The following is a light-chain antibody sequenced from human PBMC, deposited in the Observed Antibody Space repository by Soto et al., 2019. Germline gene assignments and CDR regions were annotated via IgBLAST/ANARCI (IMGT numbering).Light chain of an antibody. CDR1: QSVSSSY. CDR2: GAS. J-gene: IGKJ1*01. CDR3: QQYDSYRT. Sequence: EIVLTQSPGTLSLSPGERATLSCRASQSVSSSYLAWYQQKPGQAPRLLIYGASTRATGIPARFSVSGSGTEFTLTISSLQPDDFAIYYCQQYDSYRTFGQGTKVDIK. V-gene: IGKV3-20*01.